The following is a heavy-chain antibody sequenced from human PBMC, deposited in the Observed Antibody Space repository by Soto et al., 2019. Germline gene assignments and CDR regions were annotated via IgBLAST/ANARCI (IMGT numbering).Heavy chain of an antibody. CDR1: GGSISSYY. D-gene: IGHD2-15*01. CDR2: IYYSGST. V-gene: IGHV4-59*01. J-gene: IGHJ6*03. CDR3: ARVREDCSGGSCYGYYYYYMDV. Sequence: SETLSLTCTVSGGSISSYYWSWIRQPPGKGLEWIGYIYYSGSTNYNPSLKSRVTISVDTSKNQFSLKLSSVTAADTAVYYCARVREDCSGGSCYGYYYYYMDVWGKGTTVTVSS.